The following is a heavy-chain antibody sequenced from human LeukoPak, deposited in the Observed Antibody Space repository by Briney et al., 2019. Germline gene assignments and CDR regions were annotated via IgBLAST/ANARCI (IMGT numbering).Heavy chain of an antibody. J-gene: IGHJ4*02. CDR2: IHSSGST. Sequence: ASETLSLTCTVSGGSISSYYWNWIRQPPGKGLEWIGYIHSSGSTNYNPSLKSRVTISVDTSKNQFSLKLSSVTAADTAVYYCATRRGYCSGGNCNYYFDYWGQGTLVTVSS. D-gene: IGHD2-15*01. V-gene: IGHV4-59*01. CDR3: ATRRGYCSGGNCNYYFDY. CDR1: GGSISSYY.